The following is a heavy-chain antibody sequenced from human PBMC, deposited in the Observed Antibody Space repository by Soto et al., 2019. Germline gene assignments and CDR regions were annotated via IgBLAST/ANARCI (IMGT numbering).Heavy chain of an antibody. Sequence: GGSLRLSCAASGFTFSSYAMHWVRQAPGKGLEWVAVISYDGSNKYYADSVKGRFTISRDNSKNTLYLQMNSLRAEDTAVYYCARDTGYCSGGSCYPHLIFDYWGQGTLVTVSS. CDR2: ISYDGSNK. J-gene: IGHJ4*02. CDR3: ARDTGYCSGGSCYPHLIFDY. D-gene: IGHD2-15*01. CDR1: GFTFSSYA. V-gene: IGHV3-30-3*01.